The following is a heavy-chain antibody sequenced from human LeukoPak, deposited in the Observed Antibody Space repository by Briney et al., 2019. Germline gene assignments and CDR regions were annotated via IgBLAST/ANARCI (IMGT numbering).Heavy chain of an antibody. CDR2: GYFRGNT. J-gene: IGHJ4*02. CDR1: GGSISSGAYY. Sequence: SETLSLTCTVSGGSISSGAYYWSWIRQLPGKGLEWIGYGYFRGNTFYNPSLKSRVTISVDTSNNQFSLQLSSVTAADTAVYYCARGYSKVNTGFVDYWGQGTLVTVSS. V-gene: IGHV4-31*03. CDR3: ARGYSKVNTGFVDY. D-gene: IGHD4-17*01.